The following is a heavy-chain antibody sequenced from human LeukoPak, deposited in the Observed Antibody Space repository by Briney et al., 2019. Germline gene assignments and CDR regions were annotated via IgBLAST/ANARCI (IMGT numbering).Heavy chain of an antibody. Sequence: GGSLRLSCAASGFTVSSNYMSWVRQAPGKGLVWVSVIYSGGSTYYADSVKGRFTISRDNSKNTLYLQMNSLRAEDTAVYYCARGAVTTNYYYGMDVWGQGTTVTVSS. D-gene: IGHD4-17*01. J-gene: IGHJ6*02. CDR2: IYSGGST. CDR1: GFTVSSNY. CDR3: ARGAVTTNYYYGMDV. V-gene: IGHV3-53*01.